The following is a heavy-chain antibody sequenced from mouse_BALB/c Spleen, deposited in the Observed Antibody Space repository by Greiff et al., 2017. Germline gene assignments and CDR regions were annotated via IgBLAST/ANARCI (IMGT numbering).Heavy chain of an antibody. V-gene: IGHV2-9*02. Sequence: VKLVESGPGLVAPSQSLSITCTVSGFSLTSYGVHWVRQPPGKGLEWLGVIWAGGSTNYNSALMSRLSISKDNSKSQFFLKMNSLQTDDTAMYYCARDRTTVVARYAMDYWGQGTSVTVSS. CDR1: GFSLTSYG. CDR3: ARDRTTVVARYAMDY. J-gene: IGHJ4*01. D-gene: IGHD1-1*01. CDR2: IWAGGST.